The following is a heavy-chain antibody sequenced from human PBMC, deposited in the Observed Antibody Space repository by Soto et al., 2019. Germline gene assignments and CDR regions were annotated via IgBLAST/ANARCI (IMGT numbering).Heavy chain of an antibody. D-gene: IGHD2-15*01. CDR1: GYTFTSYY. J-gene: IGHJ6*02. CDR3: ARGIVVVVAATHDYYYGMDV. V-gene: IGHV1-46*01. Sequence: ASVKVSCKASGYTFTSYYMHWVRQAPGQGLEWMGIINPSGGSTSYAQKFQGRVTMTRDTSTSTVYMEPSSLRSEDTAVYYCARGIVVVVAATHDYYYGMDVWGQGTTVTVSS. CDR2: INPSGGST.